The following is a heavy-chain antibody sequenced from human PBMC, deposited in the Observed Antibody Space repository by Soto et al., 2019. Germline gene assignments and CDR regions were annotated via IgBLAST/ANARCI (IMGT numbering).Heavy chain of an antibody. J-gene: IGHJ3*02. D-gene: IGHD6-19*01. CDR2: IWYDGSNK. Sequence: QVQLVESGGGVVQPGRSLRLSCAASGFTFSSYGMHWVRQAPGKGLEWVAVIWYDGSNKYYADSVKGRFTISRDNSKNTLYLQMNSLRAEDTAVYYCARDLSVYSSGWYTSHGDFDIWGQGTMVTVSS. CDR1: GFTFSSYG. V-gene: IGHV3-33*01. CDR3: ARDLSVYSSGWYTSHGDFDI.